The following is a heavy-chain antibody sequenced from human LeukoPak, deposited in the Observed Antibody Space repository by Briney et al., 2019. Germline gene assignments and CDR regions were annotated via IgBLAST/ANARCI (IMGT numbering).Heavy chain of an antibody. CDR2: INANGGST. Sequence: GGSLRLSCAASGFTFSNYAMNWVRQAPGKGLEWVSSINANGGSTYYADSVKGRFTISRENAKNSLYLQMNSLRAGDTAVYYCARGGRYYYDSSGYYPTPFCYYYYMDVWGKGTTVTISS. V-gene: IGHV3-23*01. D-gene: IGHD3-22*01. J-gene: IGHJ6*03. CDR3: ARGGRYYYDSSGYYPTPFCYYYYMDV. CDR1: GFTFSNYA.